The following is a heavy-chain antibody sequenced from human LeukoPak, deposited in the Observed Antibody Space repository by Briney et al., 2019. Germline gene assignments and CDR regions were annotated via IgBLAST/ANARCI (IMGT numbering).Heavy chain of an antibody. Sequence: PGGSLRLSCAASAFTFSTYSMNWVRQAPGKGQEWVSYISSSSSNIQYADSVKGRFTISRDNAKNSLYLQMNSLRDEDTAVYYCARDGYGSGSYLEARGQGTLVTVSS. CDR2: ISSSSSNI. V-gene: IGHV3-48*02. CDR3: ARDGYGSGSYLEA. J-gene: IGHJ4*02. CDR1: AFTFSTYS. D-gene: IGHD3-10*01.